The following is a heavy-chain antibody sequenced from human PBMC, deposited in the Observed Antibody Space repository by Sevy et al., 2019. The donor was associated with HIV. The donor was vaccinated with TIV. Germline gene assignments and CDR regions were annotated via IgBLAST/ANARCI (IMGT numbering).Heavy chain of an antibody. V-gene: IGHV3-30-3*01. Sequence: GGSLRLSCAASGFTFSSYAMHWVRQAPGKGLEWVAVISYDGSNKYYADSVKGRFTISRDNSKNTLYLQMNSLRAEDTAVYYCARGCWDSSGYCPDYWGQGTLVTVSS. CDR3: ARGCWDSSGYCPDY. J-gene: IGHJ4*02. CDR1: GFTFSSYA. D-gene: IGHD3-22*01. CDR2: ISYDGSNK.